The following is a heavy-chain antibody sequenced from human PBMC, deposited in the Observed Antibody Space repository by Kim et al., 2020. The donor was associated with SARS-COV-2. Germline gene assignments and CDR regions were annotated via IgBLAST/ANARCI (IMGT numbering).Heavy chain of an antibody. CDR2: INHSGGT. CDR1: GGSFSGYY. Sequence: SETLSLTCAVYGGSFSGYYWSWIRQPPGKGLEWIGEINHSGGTNYNPSLKSRLTISIDTSKNHLSLKLTSVTAADTAVYYCARGGITTGFNSWGQGTLVT. V-gene: IGHV4-34*01. J-gene: IGHJ4*02. CDR3: ARGGITTGFNS. D-gene: IGHD3-10*01.